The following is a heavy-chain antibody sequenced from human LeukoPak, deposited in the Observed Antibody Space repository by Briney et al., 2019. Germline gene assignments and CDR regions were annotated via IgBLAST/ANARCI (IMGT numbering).Heavy chain of an antibody. Sequence: GGSLRLSCAASGFTFSSYWMHWVRQAPGKGLVWVSRINTDGSRTNYADSVKGRFTISRDNAKNTLYLQMNSLRAEDTAVYYCAVLRYXDSIDYWGQGTLVTVSS. J-gene: IGHJ4*02. CDR3: AVLRYXDSIDY. V-gene: IGHV3-74*01. CDR1: GFTFSSYW. CDR2: INTDGSRT. D-gene: IGHD3-9*01.